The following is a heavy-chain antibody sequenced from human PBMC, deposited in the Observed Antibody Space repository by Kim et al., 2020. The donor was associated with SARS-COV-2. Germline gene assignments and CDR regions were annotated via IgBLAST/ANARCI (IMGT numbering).Heavy chain of an antibody. Sequence: ASVKVSCKASGYTFTSYGISWVRQAPGQGLEWMGWISAYNGNTNYAQKLQGRVTMTTDTSTRTAYMELRRLRSDDTAVYYCARDTGPYTTYDFCSGNSIEGVLYYWGEETLVTLSS. V-gene: IGHV1-18*04. CDR3: ARDTGPYTTYDFCSGNSIEGVLYY. D-gene: IGHD3-3*01. CDR1: GYTFTSYG. J-gene: IGHJ4*02. CDR2: ISAYNGNT.